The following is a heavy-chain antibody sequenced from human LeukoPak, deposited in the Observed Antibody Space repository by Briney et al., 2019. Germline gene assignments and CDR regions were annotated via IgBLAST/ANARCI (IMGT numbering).Heavy chain of an antibody. D-gene: IGHD3-22*01. CDR2: ISHDGNNK. V-gene: IGHV3-30*18. CDR1: GFPFIDYG. CDR3: AKDPVPTYYYDSSGYFDY. Sequence: GGSLRLSCAASGFPFIDYGMHWVRQAPGKGLEWVAVISHDGNNKYYADSVKGRFTISRDNSKNTLYLQMNSLRAEDTAVYYCAKDPVPTYYYDSSGYFDYWGQGTLVTVSS. J-gene: IGHJ4*02.